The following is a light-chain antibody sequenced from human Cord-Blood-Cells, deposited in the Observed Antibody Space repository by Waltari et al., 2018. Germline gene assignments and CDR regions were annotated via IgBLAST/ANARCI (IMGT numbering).Light chain of an antibody. CDR2: DVS. Sequence: QSALTQPASVSGYPGQSITISCTGTSSDVGGYNYVSWYQQHPGKAPKLRIYDVSNRPSGVSNRFSGSKSGNTAALTISGLQAEDEADYYCSSYTSSSTLVFGGGTKLTVL. V-gene: IGLV2-14*01. J-gene: IGLJ2*01. CDR1: SSDVGGYNY. CDR3: SSYTSSSTLV.